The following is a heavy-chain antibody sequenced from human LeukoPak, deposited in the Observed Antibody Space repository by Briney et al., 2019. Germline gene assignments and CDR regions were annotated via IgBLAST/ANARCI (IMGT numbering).Heavy chain of an antibody. CDR1: GFTFSGYW. D-gene: IGHD6-13*01. V-gene: IGHV3-74*01. CDR2: INTDGSST. J-gene: IGHJ5*02. Sequence: GGSLRLSCAASGFTFSGYWMHWVRQAPGKGLVWVSRINTDGSSTSYTDSVKGRFTISRDNAKNTLFPQMNSLRAEDTAVYYCTRGAPYSSSWPWGQGTLVTVSS. CDR3: TRGAPYSSSWP.